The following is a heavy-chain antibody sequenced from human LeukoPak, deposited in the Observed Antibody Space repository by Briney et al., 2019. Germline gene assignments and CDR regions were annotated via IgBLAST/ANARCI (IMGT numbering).Heavy chain of an antibody. Sequence: KGGESLKISCKGSGYSFTSYWIGWVRQIPGKGLEWMGIIYPGDSDTRYSPSFQGQVTISADKSISTAYLQWSSLKASDTAMYYCARHVAYYYGSGSAAFDIWGQGTMVTVSS. CDR2: IYPGDSDT. J-gene: IGHJ3*02. V-gene: IGHV5-51*01. CDR1: GYSFTSYW. CDR3: ARHVAYYYGSGSAAFDI. D-gene: IGHD3-10*01.